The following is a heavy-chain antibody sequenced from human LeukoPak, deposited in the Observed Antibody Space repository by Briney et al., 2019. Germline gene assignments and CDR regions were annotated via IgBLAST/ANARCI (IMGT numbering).Heavy chain of an antibody. D-gene: IGHD2-15*01. V-gene: IGHV3-33*01. Sequence: GRSLRLSCAASGFTFSSNGMHWVCQAPGKGLEWVAVIWYDGSTKYYADSVKGRFTISRDTSKNTLYLQMNSLRAEDTAMYYCARVYCSGGSCYGPFDYWGQGTLVTVSS. CDR3: ARVYCSGGSCYGPFDY. J-gene: IGHJ4*02. CDR1: GFTFSSNG. CDR2: IWYDGSTK.